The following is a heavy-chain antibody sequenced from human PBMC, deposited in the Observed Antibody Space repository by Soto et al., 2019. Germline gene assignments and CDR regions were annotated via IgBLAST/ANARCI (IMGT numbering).Heavy chain of an antibody. CDR2: IYHSGST. V-gene: IGHV4-30-2*01. CDR1: GGSISSGGYS. Sequence: PSETLSLTCAVSGGSISSGGYSWSWIRQPPEKGLEWIGYIYHSGSTYYNPSLKSRVTISVDRTKNQFTLKLSSVTAADTSVYYCARGGPILLYWGQGTLVTVSS. CDR3: ARGGPILLY. D-gene: IGHD1-26*01. J-gene: IGHJ4*02.